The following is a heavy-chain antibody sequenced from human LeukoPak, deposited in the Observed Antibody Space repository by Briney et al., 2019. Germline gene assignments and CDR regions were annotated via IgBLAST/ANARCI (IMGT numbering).Heavy chain of an antibody. V-gene: IGHV4-31*03. Sequence: SQTLSLTCTVSGGSISSGGHYWGWIRKQPGKGLEWIGYIYYRGTTYYNPSLKSRVSISLDTSKNQVSLKLTSVTAADTAVYYCARGADYGGNSVPFDYWGQGTLVTVSS. J-gene: IGHJ4*02. CDR2: IYYRGTT. CDR3: ARGADYGGNSVPFDY. D-gene: IGHD4-23*01. CDR1: GGSISSGGHY.